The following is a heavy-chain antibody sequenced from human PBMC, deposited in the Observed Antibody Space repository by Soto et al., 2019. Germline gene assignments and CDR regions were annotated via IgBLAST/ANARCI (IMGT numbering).Heavy chain of an antibody. Sequence: LSLTCTVSGGSISGRYWIWIRQSPGKGLEWIGYIFYTGSTNYNPSLKSRVTLSVDTSKNQFSLRLSSVTAADTAVYYCARVGSSGWSPDYWGQGTLVTVSS. CDR2: IFYTGST. CDR1: GGSISGRY. J-gene: IGHJ4*02. CDR3: ARVGSSGWSPDY. D-gene: IGHD6-19*01. V-gene: IGHV4-59*11.